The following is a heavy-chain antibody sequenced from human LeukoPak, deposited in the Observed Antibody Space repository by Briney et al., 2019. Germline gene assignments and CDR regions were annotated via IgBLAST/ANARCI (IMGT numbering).Heavy chain of an antibody. V-gene: IGHV4-4*02. Sequence: SGTLSLTCAVSGGSISSSNWWSWVGPPPGKGLEWIGEIYHSGTTNYNPSLKSRVTISVDKSKNQFSLKLSSVTAADTAVYYCASRVDWLLIDYWGQGTLVTVSS. CDR1: GGSISSSNW. CDR2: IYHSGTT. D-gene: IGHD3-9*01. CDR3: ASRVDWLLIDY. J-gene: IGHJ4*02.